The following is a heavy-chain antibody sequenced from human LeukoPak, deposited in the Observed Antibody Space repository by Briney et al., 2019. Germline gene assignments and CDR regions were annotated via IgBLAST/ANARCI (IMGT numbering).Heavy chain of an antibody. J-gene: IGHJ4*02. V-gene: IGHV1-46*01. D-gene: IGHD2-15*01. CDR2: INPSGGST. Sequence: ASVKVSCKASGYTFTSYYMHWVRQAPGQGLEWMGIINPSGGSTSHAQKFQGRVTMTRDTSTSTVYMELSSLRSEDTAVYYWARDQQYCSGGSCHFDHWGQGTLVTASS. CDR1: GYTFTSYY. CDR3: ARDQQYCSGGSCHFDH.